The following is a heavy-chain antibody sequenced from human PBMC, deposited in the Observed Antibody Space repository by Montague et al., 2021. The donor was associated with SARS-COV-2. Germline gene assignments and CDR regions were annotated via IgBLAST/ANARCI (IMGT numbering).Heavy chain of an antibody. J-gene: IGHJ5*02. V-gene: IGHV4-39*01. CDR1: GASISLNSHS. Sequence: SETLSLTCTVSGASISLNSHSWGWLRQPPGRGLEWITTVHNTGNSYHNSSLQSRVAISRDTSQRQVSLRLNSMTTADTAVYYCARLPTGFPNWFDTWSQGILVTVSS. CDR3: ARLPTGFPNWFDT. D-gene: IGHD3-9*01. CDR2: VHNTGNS.